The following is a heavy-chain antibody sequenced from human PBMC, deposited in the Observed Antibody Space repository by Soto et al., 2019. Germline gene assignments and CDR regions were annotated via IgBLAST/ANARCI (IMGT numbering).Heavy chain of an antibody. CDR1: GDSISSDNYY. Sequence: SETLSVTCTVSGDSISSDNYYCSLIRQHPGKGLEWIGYIFYSGSTHYNPSLKSRVTISVDTSKNQFSLKLSSVTAADTAVYYCARLTTGYCSGGSCPPPYWGQGTLVTVSS. D-gene: IGHD2-15*01. CDR3: ARLTTGYCSGGSCPPPY. CDR2: IFYSGST. J-gene: IGHJ4*02. V-gene: IGHV4-31*03.